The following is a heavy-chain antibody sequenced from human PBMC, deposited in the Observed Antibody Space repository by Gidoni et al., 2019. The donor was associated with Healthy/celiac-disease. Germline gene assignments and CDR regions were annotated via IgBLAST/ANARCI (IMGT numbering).Heavy chain of an antibody. V-gene: IGHV3-30*18. CDR2: RAYDGSNK. CDR3: AKDQNSGWYGVGFDY. CDR1: RFTFSSYG. Sequence: QVQLVESGGGVVQPGRSLILPCAASRFTFSSYGIHWVRQAPGKGLEWVAVRAYDGSNKYYADSVKGRFTISRDNSKNTLYLQMNSLRAEDTAVYYCAKDQNSGWYGVGFDYWGQGTLVTVSS. D-gene: IGHD6-19*01. J-gene: IGHJ4*02.